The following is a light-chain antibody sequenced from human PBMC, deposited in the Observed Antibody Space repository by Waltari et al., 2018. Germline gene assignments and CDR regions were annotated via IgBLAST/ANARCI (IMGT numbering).Light chain of an antibody. CDR2: QDK. CDR3: QVWDNNIVV. J-gene: IGLJ2*01. V-gene: IGLV3-1*01. CDR1: NLGNRY. Sequence: SYDLTQPPSVSVSTGQTASITCSGDNLGNRYVSWIQQRPGQSPVLVMYQDKKRPSGIPERFSGSNSGNTATLTVSGAQAMDEADYYCQVWDNNIVVFGGGTKLTVL.